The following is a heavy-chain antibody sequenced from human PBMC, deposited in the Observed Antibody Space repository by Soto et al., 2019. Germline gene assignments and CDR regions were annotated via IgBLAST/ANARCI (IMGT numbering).Heavy chain of an antibody. Sequence: GSLRLSCAASGFTFSSDAMSWVRQAPGKGLEWVSAISGSGGSTYYADSVKGRFTISRDNSKNTLYLQMNSLRAEDTAVYYCARDARPHKIRYCSSTSCYGDLDYYMDVWGKGTTVTVSS. CDR3: ARDARPHKIRYCSSTSCYGDLDYYMDV. D-gene: IGHD2-2*01. CDR1: GFTFSSDA. J-gene: IGHJ6*03. V-gene: IGHV3-23*01. CDR2: ISGSGGST.